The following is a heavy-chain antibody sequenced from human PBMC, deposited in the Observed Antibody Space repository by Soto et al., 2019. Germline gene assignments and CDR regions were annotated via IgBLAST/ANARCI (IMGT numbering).Heavy chain of an antibody. V-gene: IGHV3-30*18. D-gene: IGHD1-1*01. CDR2: ISYDASNK. CDR3: AKGPLLTWTHPVDM. Sequence: PGGSLRLSCSGSGLAFSTSGVYWGRQAPGKGLEWVALISYDASNKYYADSVKGRFTVSRDHSKNTLYLQMDSLRADDTAVYYCAKGPLLTWTHPVDMRGQGTMVIVSS. J-gene: IGHJ3*01. CDR1: GLAFSTSG.